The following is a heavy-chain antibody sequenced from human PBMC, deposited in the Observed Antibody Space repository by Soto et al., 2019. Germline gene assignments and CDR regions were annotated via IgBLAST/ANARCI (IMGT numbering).Heavy chain of an antibody. CDR2: IYPGDSDT. D-gene: IGHD3-16*02. J-gene: IGHJ4*02. CDR1: GYSFTSYW. V-gene: IGHV5-51*01. Sequence: GESLKISCKGSGYSFTSYWIGWVRQMPGKGLEWMGIIYPGDSDTRYSPSFQGQVTISADKSISTAYLQWSSLKASDTAMYYCARQRDDYIWGSYRYFDYWGQGTLVTVSS. CDR3: ARQRDDYIWGSYRYFDY.